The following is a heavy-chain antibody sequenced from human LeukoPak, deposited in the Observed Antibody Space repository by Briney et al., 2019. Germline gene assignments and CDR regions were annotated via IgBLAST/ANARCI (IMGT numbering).Heavy chain of an antibody. J-gene: IGHJ4*02. V-gene: IGHV1-2*02. CDR1: GYTFTGYY. CDR2: INPNSGGT. Sequence: ASVKVSCKASGYTFTGYYMHWVRQAPGQGLEWTGWINPNSGGTNYAQKFQGRVTMTRDTSISTAHMELSRLRSDDTAVYYCARLIGYYDSSGDYYFDYWGQGTLVTVSS. D-gene: IGHD3-22*01. CDR3: ARLIGYYDSSGDYYFDY.